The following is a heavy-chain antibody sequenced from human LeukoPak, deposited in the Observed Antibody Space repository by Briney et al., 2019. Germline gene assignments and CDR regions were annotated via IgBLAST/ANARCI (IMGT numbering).Heavy chain of an antibody. V-gene: IGHV1-18*01. Sequence: ASVKVSCKASGYTFTSYGISWVRQAPGQGLEWIGWINTYNGNTKYVQKLQGRVTMTTDTSKSTAYMELRSLRSDDTRVFYCARDFYCSGGSCYDAFDIWGRGTMVTVSS. J-gene: IGHJ3*02. D-gene: IGHD2-15*01. CDR1: GYTFTSYG. CDR2: INTYNGNT. CDR3: ARDFYCSGGSCYDAFDI.